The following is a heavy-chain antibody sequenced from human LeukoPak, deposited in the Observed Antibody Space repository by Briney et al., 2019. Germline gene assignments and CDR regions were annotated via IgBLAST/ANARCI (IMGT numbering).Heavy chain of an antibody. CDR3: ARALTYYDFWSGYYPLGSNYYYYMDV. Sequence: ASVKVSCKASGYTFTSSDINWVRQATGQGLELMGWRNPNSGNTGYAQKFQGRVTMTRNTSISTAYMELSSLRSEDTAVYYCARALTYYDFWSGYYPLGSNYYYYMDVWGKGTTVTVSS. J-gene: IGHJ6*03. CDR1: GYTFTSSD. CDR2: RNPNSGNT. V-gene: IGHV1-8*01. D-gene: IGHD3-3*01.